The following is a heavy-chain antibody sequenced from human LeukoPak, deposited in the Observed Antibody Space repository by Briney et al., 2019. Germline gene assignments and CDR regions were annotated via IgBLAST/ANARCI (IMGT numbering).Heavy chain of an antibody. CDR3: ARVYEVGAQAFDY. J-gene: IGHJ4*02. CDR1: GGSISSGSYY. CDR2: IYYSGST. D-gene: IGHD1-26*01. V-gene: IGHV4-61*01. Sequence: SETLSLTCTVSGGSISSGSYYWSWIRQPPGKGLEWIGYIYYSGSTNYNPSLKSRVTISVDTSKNQFSLKLSSVTAADTAVYCYARVYEVGAQAFDYWGQGTLVTVSS.